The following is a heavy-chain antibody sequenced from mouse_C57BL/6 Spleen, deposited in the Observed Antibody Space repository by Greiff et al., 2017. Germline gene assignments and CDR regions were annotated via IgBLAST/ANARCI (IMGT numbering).Heavy chain of an antibody. V-gene: IGHV1-64*01. D-gene: IGHD2-4*01. CDR2: IHPNSGST. J-gene: IGHJ4*01. CDR3: AGLRRGYYYAMDD. Sequence: VQLQQSGAELVKPGASVKLSCKASGYTFTSYWMHWVKQRPGQGLEWIGMIHPNSGSTNYNEKFKSKATLTVDKSSSTAYMQLSSLTSEDSAVYYCAGLRRGYYYAMDDWGQGTSVTVSS. CDR1: GYTFTSYW.